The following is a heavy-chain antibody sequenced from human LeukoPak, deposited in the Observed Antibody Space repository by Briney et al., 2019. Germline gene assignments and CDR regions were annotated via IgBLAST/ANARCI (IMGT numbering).Heavy chain of an antibody. CDR3: VTSLYYYDSSAESPFDY. CDR1: GYRFTSYW. D-gene: IGHD3-22*01. J-gene: IGHJ4*02. Sequence: GESLKISRKGSGYRFTSYWIGWVRQMPGKGLEWMGIIYPGDSDTRYSPSFQGQVTISADKSISTAYLQWSSLKASDTAMYYCVTSLYYYDSSAESPFDYWGQGTLVTVSS. CDR2: IYPGDSDT. V-gene: IGHV5-51*01.